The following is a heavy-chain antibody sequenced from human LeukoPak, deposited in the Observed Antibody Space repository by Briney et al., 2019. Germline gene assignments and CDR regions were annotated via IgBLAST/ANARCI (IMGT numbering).Heavy chain of an antibody. CDR2: ISSSGGNT. J-gene: IGHJ4*01. D-gene: IGHD3-10*01. Sequence: GGSLRLSCATSGFTFRNYDMGWVRQAPGKGLEWVSAISSSGGNTYYPDSVRGRFTISRDNSKNTLHLQMNSLRVEDTALYYCVRRFGTYYFDSWGHGTLVIVSS. V-gene: IGHV3-23*01. CDR3: VRRFGTYYFDS. CDR1: GFTFRNYD.